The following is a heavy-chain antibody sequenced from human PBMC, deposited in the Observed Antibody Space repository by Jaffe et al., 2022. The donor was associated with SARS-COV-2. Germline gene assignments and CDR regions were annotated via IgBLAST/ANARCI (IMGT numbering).Heavy chain of an antibody. D-gene: IGHD3-22*01. CDR1: GFTFSDYQ. CDR3: ARESYDSSGFYFGY. Sequence: QVQLVESGGGLVKPGGSLRLSCAASGFTFSDYQMSWIRQAPGKGLEWVSHISSSGSSIYYTDSMKGRFTISRDNAKNSLYLQMNSLRAEDTAVYYCARESYDSSGFYFGYWGQGTLVTVSS. J-gene: IGHJ4*02. V-gene: IGHV3-11*01. CDR2: ISSSGSSI.